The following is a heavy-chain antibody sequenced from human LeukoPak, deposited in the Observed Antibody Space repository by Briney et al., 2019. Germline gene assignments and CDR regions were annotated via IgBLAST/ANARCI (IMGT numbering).Heavy chain of an antibody. CDR2: ISSSSSYI. J-gene: IGHJ4*02. CDR3: ARDLMTTVDY. D-gene: IGHD4-11*01. Sequence: GGSLRLSCAASGFTLSSYSMNWVRQAPGKGLEWVSSISSSSSYIYYADSVKGRFTISRDNAKNSLYLQMNSLRAEDTAVYYCARDLMTTVDYWGQGTLVTVSS. V-gene: IGHV3-21*01. CDR1: GFTLSSYS.